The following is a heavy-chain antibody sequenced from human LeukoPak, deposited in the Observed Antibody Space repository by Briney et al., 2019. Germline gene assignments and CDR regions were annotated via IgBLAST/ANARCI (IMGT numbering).Heavy chain of an antibody. CDR3: ASSDCSGGGCYPAGY. D-gene: IGHD2-15*01. J-gene: IGHJ4*02. Sequence: ASVKVSCKASGYTFTSYGISWVRQAPGQGLEWMGWISAYNGNTNYAQKLQGRVTMTTDTSTSTAYMELRSLRSDDTAVYYCASSDCSGGGCYPAGYWGQGTLVTVSS. V-gene: IGHV1-18*01. CDR1: GYTFTSYG. CDR2: ISAYNGNT.